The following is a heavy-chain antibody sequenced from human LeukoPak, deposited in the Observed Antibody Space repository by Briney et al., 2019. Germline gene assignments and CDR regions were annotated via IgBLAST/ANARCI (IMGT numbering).Heavy chain of an antibody. Sequence: GASVKVSCKASGFTFTSYDINWVRQASGQGLEWMGWMNPSNGNTGYAQKFQGRVTMTRDTSISTAYMELRGLRSEDTAVYYCVRDGEGVAISVNYWFDPWGQGTLVTVSS. V-gene: IGHV1-8*01. CDR2: MNPSNGNT. J-gene: IGHJ5*02. CDR3: VRDGEGVAISVNYWFDP. D-gene: IGHD3-10*01. CDR1: GFTFTSYD.